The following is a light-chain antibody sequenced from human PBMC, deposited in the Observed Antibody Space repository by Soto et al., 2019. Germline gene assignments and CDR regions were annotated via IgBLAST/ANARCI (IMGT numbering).Light chain of an antibody. V-gene: IGLV2-14*01. CDR2: EVS. CDR1: TTDVGGYNF. Sequence: QSALTQPASVSGYPGQSVTISCTGTTTDVGGYNFVSWYQQHPAKAPKLIIYEVSNRPSGVSNRFSGSKSDNTASLTISGLQAEDEADYYCCSYVSSKTYVFGTGTKLTVL. CDR3: CSYVSSKTYV. J-gene: IGLJ1*01.